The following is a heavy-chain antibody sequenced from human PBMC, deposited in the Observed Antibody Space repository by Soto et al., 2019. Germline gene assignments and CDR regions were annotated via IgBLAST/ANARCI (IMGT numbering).Heavy chain of an antibody. J-gene: IGHJ4*02. Sequence: QLQLQESGPGLVKPSETLSLTCTVSGGSISSSSYYWGWIRQPPGKGLEWIGSIYYSGSTYYNPSLKSRVTISVDTSKNQFSLKLSSVTAADTAVYYCARKRVDDFLFDYWGQGTLVTVSS. V-gene: IGHV4-39*01. CDR1: GGSISSSSYY. D-gene: IGHD3-16*01. CDR2: IYYSGST. CDR3: ARKRVDDFLFDY.